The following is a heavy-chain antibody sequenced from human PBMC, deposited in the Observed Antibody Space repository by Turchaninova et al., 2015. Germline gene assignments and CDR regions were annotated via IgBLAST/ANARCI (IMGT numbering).Heavy chain of an antibody. CDR2: SNAGNGNT. Sequence: QVQLVQSGAEVKKPGAEVKVSCKRLGNPFTSYGMKWVRQAPGQRLEWMGWSNAGNGNTKYSQKFQGRVTITRDTSASTAYMELSSLRSEDTAVYYCAGGSGYPLDYWGQGTLVTVSS. V-gene: IGHV1-3*01. CDR3: AGGSGYPLDY. CDR1: GNPFTSYG. D-gene: IGHD3-22*01. J-gene: IGHJ4*02.